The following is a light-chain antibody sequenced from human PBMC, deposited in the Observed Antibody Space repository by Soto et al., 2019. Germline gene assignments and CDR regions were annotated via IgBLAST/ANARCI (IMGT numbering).Light chain of an antibody. CDR2: GAS. Sequence: EIVLTQSPGTLSLSPGERVTLSCRASQSVSSSYLGWYQQNPGQAPRLLIYGASSRATGIADTFRCSGFGGDFTLTIGSLALEDSAVYYCHQYGGSRYTFGQETKLEIK. V-gene: IGKV3-20*01. CDR3: HQYGGSRYT. CDR1: QSVSSSY. J-gene: IGKJ2*01.